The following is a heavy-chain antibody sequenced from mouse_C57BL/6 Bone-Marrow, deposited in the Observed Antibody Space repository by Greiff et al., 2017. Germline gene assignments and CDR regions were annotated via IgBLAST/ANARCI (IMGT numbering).Heavy chain of an antibody. V-gene: IGHV1-50*01. J-gene: IGHJ2*01. D-gene: IGHD1-2*01. Sequence: QVHVKQSGAELVKPGASVKLSCKASGYTFTSYWMQWVKQRPGQGLEWIGEIDPSDSYTNYNQKFKGKATLTVDTSSSTAYMQLSSLTSEDSAVYYCASYGGYYFDYWGQGTTLTVSS. CDR2: IDPSDSYT. CDR3: ASYGGYYFDY. CDR1: GYTFTSYW.